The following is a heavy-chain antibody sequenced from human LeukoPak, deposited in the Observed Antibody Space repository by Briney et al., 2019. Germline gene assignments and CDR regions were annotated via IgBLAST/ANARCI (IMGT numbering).Heavy chain of an antibody. CDR2: IYYSEST. V-gene: IGHV4-59*11. J-gene: IGHJ3*02. CDR3: ARGRVAEANTGALDI. D-gene: IGHD6-13*01. CDR1: GGSTSYHY. Sequence: SETLSLTCTVSGGSTSYHYWNWIRPPPGKGLEWIGYIYYSESTSYDPSLKSRVTISVDTSKSQFSPKVTSVTAADTAVYYCARGRVAEANTGALDIWGQGTMVTVSS.